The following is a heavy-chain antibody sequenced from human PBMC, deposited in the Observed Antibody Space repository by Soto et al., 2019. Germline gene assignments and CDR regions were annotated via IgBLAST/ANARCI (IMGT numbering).Heavy chain of an antibody. D-gene: IGHD2-21*01. V-gene: IGHV3-7*01. CDR2: ISGGASDK. CDR3: VREDWHRFDS. J-gene: IGHJ4*02. Sequence: EVQLVESGGRLVQHGGSLRLSCAASGFMFSAYWMSWVRQDPGKGLEWVATISGGASDKFYVDSVKGRFTISRDDSKNTLYLQMISLRDEDTAVYYCVREDWHRFDSWGQGTLVTVSS. CDR1: GFMFSAYW.